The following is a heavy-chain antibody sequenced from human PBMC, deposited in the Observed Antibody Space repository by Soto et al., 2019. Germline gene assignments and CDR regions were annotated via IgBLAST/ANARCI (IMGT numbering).Heavy chain of an antibody. V-gene: IGHV4-31*03. CDR2: MYYTASI. CDR1: GGSISSGGYY. J-gene: IGHJ6*02. Sequence: QVQLQESGPGLVKPSQTLSLTCTVSGGSISSGGYYWTCIRQHPGKGLEWIGYMYYTASIDYHPSLKSRVTISVDTPQNHLSVTLSSVPAAETAVYYWASDLSFRGFYGMDVMGQGTTVTVSS. D-gene: IGHD3-10*01. CDR3: ASDLSFRGFYGMDV.